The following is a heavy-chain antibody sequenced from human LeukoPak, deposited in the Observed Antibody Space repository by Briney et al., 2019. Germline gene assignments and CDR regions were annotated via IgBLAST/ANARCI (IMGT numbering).Heavy chain of an antibody. J-gene: IGHJ5*02. V-gene: IGHV4-34*01. CDR1: GGSFSGYY. CDR3: ARGVRRFDP. CDR2: INHSGST. Sequence: SETLSLTCAVYGGSFSGYYWSWIRQPPGKGLEWIGEINHSGSTSYNPSLKSRVTISVDTSKNQFSLKLSSVTAADTAVYYCARGVRRFDPWGQGTLVTVSS. D-gene: IGHD4-23*01.